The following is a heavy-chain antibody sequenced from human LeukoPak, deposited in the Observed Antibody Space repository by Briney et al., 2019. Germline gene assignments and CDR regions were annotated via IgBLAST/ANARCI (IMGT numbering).Heavy chain of an antibody. CDR3: TRSDYFDN. J-gene: IGHJ4*02. CDR2: INSDGSSR. Sequence: PGGSLRLSCAASGFNFSPYWMHWVRQGPGKGLVWVSRINSDGSSRYYADSVKGRFTISRDNAKNTLYLQMNSLRVEDTAVYYCTRSDYFDNWGQGTLATVSS. CDR1: GFNFSPYW. V-gene: IGHV3-74*01.